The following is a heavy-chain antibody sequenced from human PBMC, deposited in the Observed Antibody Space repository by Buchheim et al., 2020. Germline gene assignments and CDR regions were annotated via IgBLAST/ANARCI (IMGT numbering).Heavy chain of an antibody. Sequence: QVQLQESGPGLVKPSQTLSLTCTVSGGSISSGSYYWSWIRQPAGKGLEWIGRIYTSGSTNYNPSLKSRVTISVDTSKNQLSLKLSSVTAADTAVYYCARGYCSSTSCYDYYYYGMDVWGQGTT. CDR2: IYTSGST. J-gene: IGHJ6*02. D-gene: IGHD2-2*01. CDR3: ARGYCSSTSCYDYYYYGMDV. V-gene: IGHV4-61*02. CDR1: GGSISSGSYY.